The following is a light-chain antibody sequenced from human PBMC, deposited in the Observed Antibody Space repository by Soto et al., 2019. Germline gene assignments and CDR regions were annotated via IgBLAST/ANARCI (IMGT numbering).Light chain of an antibody. J-gene: IGKJ1*01. CDR2: GAS. CDR1: QSVDRSY. Sequence: EIVLTQSPGTLSLSPGERATLSCRASQSVDRSYLAWYQLKPGQSPRLLIYGASSRATGIPDRFSGSGSGTDFTLTISRLESEDFAVYFCQQYGDTPVTFGQGTKVDIK. V-gene: IGKV3-20*01. CDR3: QQYGDTPVT.